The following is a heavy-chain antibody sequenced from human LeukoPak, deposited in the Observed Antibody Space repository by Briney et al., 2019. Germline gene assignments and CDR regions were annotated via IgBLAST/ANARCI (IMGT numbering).Heavy chain of an antibody. J-gene: IGHJ1*01. CDR1: GYSFTSYW. V-gene: IGHV5-10-1*01. Sequence: GESLSISCKGSGYSFTSYWISWVRQMPGKGLEWMGRIDPSESYPNYSPSFQGHVTISADKSISTAYLQWSSLKASDIAMYYCARHHSNCSSTSCYVSEYFQHWGQGTLVTVSS. D-gene: IGHD2-2*01. CDR3: ARHHSNCSSTSCYVSEYFQH. CDR2: IDPSESYP.